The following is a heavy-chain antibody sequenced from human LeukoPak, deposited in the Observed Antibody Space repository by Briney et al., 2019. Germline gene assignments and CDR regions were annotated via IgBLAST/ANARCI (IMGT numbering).Heavy chain of an antibody. CDR3: ARVLGDGYNID. J-gene: IGHJ4*02. CDR1: GGSLSSGYYY. Sequence: PSETLSLTCTVSGGSLSSGYYYWSWIRQHPGKGLEWIGYIYYSGSTYYNPSLKSRVTISVDTSKNQFSLKLSSVTAADTAVYYCARVLGDGYNIDWGQGTLVTVSS. V-gene: IGHV4-31*03. D-gene: IGHD5-24*01. CDR2: IYYSGST.